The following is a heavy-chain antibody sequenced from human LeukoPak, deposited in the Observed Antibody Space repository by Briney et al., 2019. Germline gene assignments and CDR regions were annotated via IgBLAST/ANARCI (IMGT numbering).Heavy chain of an antibody. Sequence: ASVKVSCKASGYTFTGYYMHWVRQAPGQGLEWMGWINPNSGGTNYAQKFQGRVTMTTDTSTSTAYMELRSLRSDDTAVYYCARNYDILTGYYPFDYWGQGTLVTVSS. CDR1: GYTFTGYY. J-gene: IGHJ4*02. D-gene: IGHD3-9*01. V-gene: IGHV1-2*02. CDR2: INPNSGGT. CDR3: ARNYDILTGYYPFDY.